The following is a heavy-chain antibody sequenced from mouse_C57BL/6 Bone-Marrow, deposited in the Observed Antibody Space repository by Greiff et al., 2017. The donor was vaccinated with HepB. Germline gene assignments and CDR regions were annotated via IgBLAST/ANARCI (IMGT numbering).Heavy chain of an antibody. J-gene: IGHJ4*01. CDR3: ARQGSSNYYAMDY. V-gene: IGHV2-6-1*01. D-gene: IGHD1-1*01. Sequence: QVQLKESGPGLVAPSQSLSITCTVSGFSFTSYCVHWVRQPPGKGLEWLVVIWSDGSTTYNSALNSRLSISKDNSKTQVFLKMNSLQTDDTAMYYCARQGSSNYYAMDYWGQGTSVTVSS. CDR1: GFSFTSYC. CDR2: IWSDGST.